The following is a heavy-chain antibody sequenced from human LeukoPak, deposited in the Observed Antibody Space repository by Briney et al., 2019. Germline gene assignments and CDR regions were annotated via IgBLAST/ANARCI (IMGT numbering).Heavy chain of an antibody. CDR3: ATCRDEFGDYGFTS. CDR1: GDSISSSSYY. D-gene: IGHD4-17*01. V-gene: IGHV4-39*01. Sequence: SETLSLTCTVSGDSISSSSYYWSWIRQPPGKGLEWIGSIYYSGSTYYTPSLKSRVTISVDTSKNQFSLKLSSVTAADTAVYYCATCRDEFGDYGFTSWGQGTLVTVSS. J-gene: IGHJ5*02. CDR2: IYYSGST.